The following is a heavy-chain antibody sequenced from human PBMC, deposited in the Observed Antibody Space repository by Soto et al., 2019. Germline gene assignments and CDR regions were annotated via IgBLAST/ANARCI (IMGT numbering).Heavy chain of an antibody. Sequence: ASVKVSCKASGYTFTGYYMHWVRQAPGQGLEWMGWINPNSGGTNYAQKFQGWVTMTRDTSISTAYMELSRLRSDDTAVYYCARDKGDYYDSSGYYAHFDYWGQGTLVTVS. CDR1: GYTFTGYY. V-gene: IGHV1-2*04. CDR3: ARDKGDYYDSSGYYAHFDY. D-gene: IGHD3-22*01. CDR2: INPNSGGT. J-gene: IGHJ4*02.